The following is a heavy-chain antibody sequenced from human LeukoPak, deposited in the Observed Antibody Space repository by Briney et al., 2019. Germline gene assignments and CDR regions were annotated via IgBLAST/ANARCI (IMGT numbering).Heavy chain of an antibody. J-gene: IGHJ4*02. D-gene: IGHD7-27*01. Sequence: AGSLRLSCTASGFTFSGAWMTWVRQAPGKGLEWVANIREDGTEKNYVDSVKGRFTISRDNAKNSLFLQMSNLRDDDTAIYYCARHVGISFWGQGTLVTVSS. CDR1: GFTFSGAW. V-gene: IGHV3-7*01. CDR3: ARHVGISF. CDR2: IREDGTEK.